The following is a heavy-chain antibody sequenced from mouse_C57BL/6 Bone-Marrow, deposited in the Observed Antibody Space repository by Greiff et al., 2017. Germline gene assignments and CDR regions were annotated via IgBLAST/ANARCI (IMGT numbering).Heavy chain of an antibody. CDR2: IYPSDSET. J-gene: IGHJ1*03. Sequence: QVQLQQPGAELVRPGSSVKLSCKASGYTFTSYWMDWVKQRPGQGLEWIGNIYPSDSETHYNQKFKDKATLTVDKSSSTAYMQLSSLTSEDSAVXYGARAGYYGSIHWYFDVWGTGTTVTVSS. CDR3: ARAGYYGSIHWYFDV. D-gene: IGHD1-1*01. V-gene: IGHV1-61*01. CDR1: GYTFTSYW.